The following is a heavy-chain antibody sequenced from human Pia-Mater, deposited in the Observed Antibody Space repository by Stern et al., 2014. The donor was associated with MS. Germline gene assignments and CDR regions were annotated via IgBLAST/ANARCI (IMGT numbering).Heavy chain of an antibody. CDR2: IIPIFRAT. CDR1: GGTFNTYS. D-gene: IGHD2-2*01. V-gene: IGHV1-69*01. CDR3: ARDIPARPGSHDALDI. J-gene: IGHJ3*02. Sequence: VQLVESGAEVRKPGSSVQVSCKTSGGTFNTYSISWVRQAPGQGLEWMGGIIPIFRATNYAQRFRNRVTITADESTNTVYRELSSLTPEDTAVYYCARDIPARPGSHDALDIWGQGTVITVSS.